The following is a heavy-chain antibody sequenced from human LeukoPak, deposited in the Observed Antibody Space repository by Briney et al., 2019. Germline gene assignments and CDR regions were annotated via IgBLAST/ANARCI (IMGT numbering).Heavy chain of an antibody. CDR3: ARGYGDYTNYYYYYMDV. D-gene: IGHD4-17*01. V-gene: IGHV3-21*01. J-gene: IGHJ6*03. CDR1: GFTFSSYS. CDR2: ISSSSSYI. Sequence: GGSLRLSCAASGFTFSSYSMNWVRQAPGKGLEWVSSISSSSSYIYYADSVKGRFTISRDNAKNSLYLQMNSLRAEDTAVYYCARGYGDYTNYYYYYMDVWGKGTTATVSS.